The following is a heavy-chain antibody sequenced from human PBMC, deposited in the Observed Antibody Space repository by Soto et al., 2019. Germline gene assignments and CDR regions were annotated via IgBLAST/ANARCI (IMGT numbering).Heavy chain of an antibody. D-gene: IGHD3-16*01. V-gene: IGHV1-18*01. J-gene: IGHJ6*02. CDR1: GYSFTRYG. Sequence: QVHLVQSGAEVKNPGASVKVSGKASGYSFTRYGIGWARQAPGQGLEWMGWINAYNGNTNYAQNLQGRLTLTTDTSTTTAYMELRSLRSNDTAIYYCAMVDVYVTPSPQDVWGLGTTVTVSS. CDR2: INAYNGNT. CDR3: AMVDVYVTPSPQDV.